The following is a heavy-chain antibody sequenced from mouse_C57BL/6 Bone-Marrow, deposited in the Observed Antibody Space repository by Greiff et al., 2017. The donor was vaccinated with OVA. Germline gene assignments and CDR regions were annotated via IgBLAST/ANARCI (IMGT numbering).Heavy chain of an antibody. CDR3: TRPRGAY. Sequence: EVQLQQSGPVLARPGASVKMSCKTSGYTFTSYWMHWVKQRPGQGLEWIGAIYPGNSDTSYNQKFKGKAKLTAVTSASTAYMELSSLTNEDSAVYYCTRPRGAYWGQGTLVTVSA. V-gene: IGHV1-5*01. J-gene: IGHJ3*01. CDR1: GYTFTSYW. CDR2: IYPGNSDT.